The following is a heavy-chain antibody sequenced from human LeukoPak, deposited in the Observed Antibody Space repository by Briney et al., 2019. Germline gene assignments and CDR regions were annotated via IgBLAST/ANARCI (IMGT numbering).Heavy chain of an antibody. CDR2: IKYDGSEE. D-gene: IGHD6-13*01. Sequence: GGSLRLSCAASGFIFSNYWMCWVRHIPGEGLEWLANIKYDGSEEYYVDSVRGRFTISRDNAKNSLYLQMNSLRAEDTAVYYCARAADRSSDYWGQGTLVTVSS. V-gene: IGHV3-7*04. J-gene: IGHJ4*02. CDR3: ARAADRSSDY. CDR1: GFIFSNYW.